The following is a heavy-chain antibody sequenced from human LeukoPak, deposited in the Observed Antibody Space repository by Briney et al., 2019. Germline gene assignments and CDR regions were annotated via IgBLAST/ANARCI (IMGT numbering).Heavy chain of an antibody. CDR2: INPNSGGT. D-gene: IGHD6-19*01. V-gene: IGHV1-2*02. J-gene: IGHJ4*02. CDR1: EYTFTGYY. CDR3: ARHPIAVAGTVSYYFDY. Sequence: ASVEVSCKASEYTFTGYYMHWVRQAPGQGLEWMGWINPNSGGTNYAQKFQGRVTMTRDTSISTAYMELTRLRSDDTAVYFCARHPIAVAGTVSYYFDYWGQGTLVTVSS.